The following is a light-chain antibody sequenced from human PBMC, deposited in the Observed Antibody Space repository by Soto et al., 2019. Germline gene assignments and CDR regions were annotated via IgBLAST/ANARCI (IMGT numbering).Light chain of an antibody. CDR1: QSVSNNY. CDR2: GSS. Sequence: EVVLTQSPGTLSLSPGERATLSCRASQSVSNNYLAWYQQKPGQGPRLLIFGSSDRATGIPDRFSGSGSGTDFTLTISRLEPEEFAVYYCQQYGSPPPYTFGQGTKLEIK. J-gene: IGKJ2*01. CDR3: QQYGSPPPYT. V-gene: IGKV3-20*01.